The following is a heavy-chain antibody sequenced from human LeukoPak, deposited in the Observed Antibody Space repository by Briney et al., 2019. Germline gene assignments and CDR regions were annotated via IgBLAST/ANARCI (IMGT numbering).Heavy chain of an antibody. Sequence: PSETLSLTCSVSGDSMSSGDYYWNWIRQHPDKGLEWIGYISYSGSTFYHPSLDRRLSISLDTSKNQFYLKLSSVTAADTAVYYCAREARNTYFDLWGRGTLVTVSS. CDR3: AREARNTYFDL. V-gene: IGHV4-30-4*08. J-gene: IGHJ2*01. CDR1: GDSMSSGDYY. CDR2: ISYSGST. D-gene: IGHD6-6*01.